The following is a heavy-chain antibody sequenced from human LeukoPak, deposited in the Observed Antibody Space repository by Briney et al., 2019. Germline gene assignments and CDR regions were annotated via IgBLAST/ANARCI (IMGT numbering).Heavy chain of an antibody. V-gene: IGHV4-61*02. J-gene: IGHJ4*02. CDR2: MYTSGST. D-gene: IGHD3-22*01. Sequence: SQTLSLTCTVSGGSVSSGNYYWSWIRQPAGKVMEWIGRMYTSGSTNHNPSLKSRVSISRDTSKNQFSLKLNSVTAADTAVYYCAAMIGYFDYWGQGILVTVSS. CDR3: AAMIGYFDY. CDR1: GGSVSSGNYY.